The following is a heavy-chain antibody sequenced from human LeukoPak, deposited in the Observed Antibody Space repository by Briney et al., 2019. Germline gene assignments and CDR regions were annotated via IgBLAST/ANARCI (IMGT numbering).Heavy chain of an antibody. D-gene: IGHD2-21*01. CDR3: ARGVVYYGMDV. V-gene: IGHV4-30-4*01. Sequence: PSETLSLTCTVSGGSISSGDYYWSWIRQPPGKGLEWIGYIHYSGSTYYNPSLKSRVTISVDTSKNQFSLKLSSVTAADTAVYYCARGVVYYGMDVWGQGTTVTVSS. J-gene: IGHJ6*02. CDR1: GGSISSGDYY. CDR2: IHYSGST.